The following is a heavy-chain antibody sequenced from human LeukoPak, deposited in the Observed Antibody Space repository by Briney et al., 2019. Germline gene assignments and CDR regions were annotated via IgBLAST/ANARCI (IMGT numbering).Heavy chain of an antibody. J-gene: IGHJ4*02. V-gene: IGHV4-38-2*01. CDR3: ARGSSSYGILTRYYGY. CDR1: GYSISSGYY. Sequence: SETLSLTCAVSGYSISSGYYWGWIRQPPGKGLEWIGSIYHSGSTYYNPSLKSRVTISVDTSKNQFSLKLSSVTAADTAVYYCARGSSSYGILTRYYGYWGQGTLVTVSS. CDR2: IYHSGST. D-gene: IGHD3-9*01.